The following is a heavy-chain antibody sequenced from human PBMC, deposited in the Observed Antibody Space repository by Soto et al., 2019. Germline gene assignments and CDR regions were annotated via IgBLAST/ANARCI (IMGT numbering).Heavy chain of an antibody. CDR1: GFTFSRYS. J-gene: IGHJ3*02. CDR2: VSYDGSGK. D-gene: IGHD1-1*01. CDR3: ARVERELRVLLNAFDI. V-gene: IGHV3-30*04. Sequence: QVQLVESGGGVVQPGRSLRLSCAASGFTFSRYSIHWVRQAPGKGLEWVAAVSYDGSGKYYADSVRGRFTISRDTSSTTVFLQMSSLSPEDAAVYYCARVERELRVLLNAFDIWGQGTMVTVSS.